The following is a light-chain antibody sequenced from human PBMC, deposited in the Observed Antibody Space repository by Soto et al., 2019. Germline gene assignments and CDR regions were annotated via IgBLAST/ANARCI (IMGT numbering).Light chain of an antibody. J-gene: IGKJ2*01. V-gene: IGKV1-33*01. CDR2: DAS. Sequence: DIQMTQSPSSLSASVGDRVTITCQASQDISNFLNWYQQHPGKAPKLLIYDASNLESGVPSRFSGSGSGTDFTFNISSLQPEDIATYYCQQYDTVSYTFGQGTKLEIK. CDR3: QQYDTVSYT. CDR1: QDISNF.